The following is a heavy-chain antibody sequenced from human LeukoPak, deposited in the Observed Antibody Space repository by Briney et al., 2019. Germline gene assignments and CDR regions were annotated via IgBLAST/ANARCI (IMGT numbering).Heavy chain of an antibody. CDR1: GFTFSSYG. Sequence: GGSLRLSCAASGFTFSSYGMHWVRQAPGKGLEWVAFIRYDGSNKYYADSVKGRFTISRDNSKNTLYLQMNSLRAEDTAVYYCAMTGGGVPAAHDSWFDPWGQGTLVTVSS. CDR2: IRYDGSNK. D-gene: IGHD2-2*01. V-gene: IGHV3-30*02. J-gene: IGHJ5*02. CDR3: AMTGGGVPAAHDSWFDP.